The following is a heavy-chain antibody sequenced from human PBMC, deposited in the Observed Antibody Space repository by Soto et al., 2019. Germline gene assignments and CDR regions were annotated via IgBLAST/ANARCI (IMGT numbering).Heavy chain of an antibody. Sequence: EVQLVESGGGLVQPGGSLRLSCAASGFTLSRYWVHWVRQVPGKGLEWVSRINPDGSTTNYADSVKGRFTVSRDNAKNTVYLHMNSLRAEDTAVYYCTRDTTGPDDHWGQGTLVTVSS. CDR2: INPDGSTT. D-gene: IGHD1-1*01. V-gene: IGHV3-74*01. CDR3: TRDTTGPDDH. J-gene: IGHJ4*02. CDR1: GFTLSRYW.